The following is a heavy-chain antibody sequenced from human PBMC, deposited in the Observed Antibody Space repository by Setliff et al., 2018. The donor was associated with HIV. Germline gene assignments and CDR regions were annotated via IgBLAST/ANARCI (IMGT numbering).Heavy chain of an antibody. Sequence: SVKVSCKASGGAFSDYGVSWVRQAPGEGLEWMGTIIPLLGTASYAQKFQGRLTITADEPRRIAYMQLSSLSPEDTAIFYCARDLLGPARFHPNPFDVWGQGTLVT. CDR3: ARDLLGPARFHPNPFDV. D-gene: IGHD3-10*02. CDR2: IIPLLGTA. J-gene: IGHJ3*01. CDR1: GGAFSDYG. V-gene: IGHV1-69*11.